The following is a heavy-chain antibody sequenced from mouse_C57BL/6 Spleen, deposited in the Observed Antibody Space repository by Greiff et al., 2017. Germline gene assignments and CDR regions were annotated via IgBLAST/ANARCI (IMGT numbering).Heavy chain of an antibody. CDR3: TRVQGLY. D-gene: IGHD3-3*01. Sequence: VKLVESGAELVRPGASVTLSCKASGYTFTDYEMHWVKQTPVHGLEWIGAIDPETGGTAYNQKFKGKAILTADKSSSTAYMELRSLTSEDSAVYYCTRVQGLYWGQGTTLTVSS. V-gene: IGHV1-15*01. CDR2: IDPETGGT. J-gene: IGHJ2*01. CDR1: GYTFTDYE.